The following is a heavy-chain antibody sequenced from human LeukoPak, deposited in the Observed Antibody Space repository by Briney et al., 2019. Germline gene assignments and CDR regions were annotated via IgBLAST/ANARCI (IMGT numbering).Heavy chain of an antibody. J-gene: IGHJ6*02. CDR2: ISGSGGST. CDR3: AKVRITMIVVVAWDYYGMDV. V-gene: IGHV3-23*01. Sequence: GGSLRLSCVASGFTFSSYAMSWVRQAPGKGLEWVSAISGSGGSTYYADSVKGWFTISRDNSKNTLYLQMNSLRVEDTAVYYCAKVRITMIVVVAWDYYGMDVWGQGTTVTVSS. D-gene: IGHD3-22*01. CDR1: GFTFSSYA.